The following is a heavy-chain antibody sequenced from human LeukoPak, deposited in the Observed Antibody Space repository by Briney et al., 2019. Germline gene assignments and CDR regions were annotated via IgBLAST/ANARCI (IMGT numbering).Heavy chain of an antibody. J-gene: IGHJ3*02. CDR3: ARDSRNYGSEENAFDI. Sequence: GGSLRLSCAASGFTFSDHYLDWVRQAPGKGLEWVGLSRNKANIYTTEYAASVKGRFTISRDESKNSLYLQMNRLKTEDTAVYYCARDSRNYGSEENAFDIWGQGTMVTVSS. D-gene: IGHD3-10*01. V-gene: IGHV3-72*01. CDR2: SRNKANIYTT. CDR1: GFTFSDHY.